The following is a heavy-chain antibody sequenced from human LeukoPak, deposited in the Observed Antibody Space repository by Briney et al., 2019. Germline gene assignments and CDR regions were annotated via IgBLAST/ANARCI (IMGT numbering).Heavy chain of an antibody. CDR2: INQISSHI. CDR1: GFTFSSSA. D-gene: IGHD3-9*01. J-gene: IGHJ4*02. V-gene: IGHV3-21*01. CDR3: ARDATQYLRYGYFDY. Sequence: GGSLRLSCAASGFTFSSSAMNWVRQAPGKGLEWVSSINQISSHIYNAESVRGRFSISRDNAKNSAYLQMNSLRAEDTAIYYCARDATQYLRYGYFDYWGPGILVTVSS.